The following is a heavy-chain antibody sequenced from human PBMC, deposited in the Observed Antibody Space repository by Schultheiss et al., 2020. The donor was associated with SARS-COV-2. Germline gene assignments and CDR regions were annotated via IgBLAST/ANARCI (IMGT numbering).Heavy chain of an antibody. V-gene: IGHV4-31*03. D-gene: IGHD1-26*01. J-gene: IGHJ5*02. CDR2: IYYSGST. CDR1: GGFISSGAYY. Sequence: SETLSLTCSVSGGFISSGAYYWSWIRQHPGKGLEWIGYIYYSGSTYYNPSLKSRVTISVDTSKNQFSLKLSSVTAADTAVYYCARGGGSYWGNWFDPWGQGTLVTVSS. CDR3: ARGGGSYWGNWFDP.